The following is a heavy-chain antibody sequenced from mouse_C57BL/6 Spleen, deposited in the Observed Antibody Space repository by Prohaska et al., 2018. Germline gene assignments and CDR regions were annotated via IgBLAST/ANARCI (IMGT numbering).Heavy chain of an antibody. CDR3: ARVAQATAY. D-gene: IGHD3-2*02. CDR2: IDPSDSYT. Sequence: QVQLQQPGAELVMPGASVKLSCKASGYTFTSYWMHWVKQRPGQGLEWIGEIDPSDSYTNYNQKFKGKATLTVDKSSSTAYMQLSSLTSEDSAVYYCARVAQATAYWGQGTLVTVSA. CDR1: GYTFTSYW. J-gene: IGHJ3*01. V-gene: IGHV1-69*01.